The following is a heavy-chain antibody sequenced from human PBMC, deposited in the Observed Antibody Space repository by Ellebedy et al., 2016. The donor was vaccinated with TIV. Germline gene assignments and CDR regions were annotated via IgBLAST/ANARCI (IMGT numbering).Heavy chain of an antibody. Sequence: PGGSLRLSCAASGFSFSNYAISWVRQATAEGLDWVSGVSGTGGWTYYADSVRGRFTISRDNSKNTLSLELSRLRPEDTAVYYCARLPPFYGDYIGHYFDFWGQGALVTVSS. CDR1: GFSFSNYA. D-gene: IGHD4-17*01. V-gene: IGHV3-23*01. CDR2: VSGTGGWT. J-gene: IGHJ4*02. CDR3: ARLPPFYGDYIGHYFDF.